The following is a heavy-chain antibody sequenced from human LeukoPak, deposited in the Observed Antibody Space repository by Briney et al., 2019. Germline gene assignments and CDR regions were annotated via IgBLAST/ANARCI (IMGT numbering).Heavy chain of an antibody. J-gene: IGHJ5*02. Sequence: PGRSLRLSCAASGFTFDDYAMHWVRQAPGKGLEWVSLISGDGGSTYYADSVKGRFTISRDNSKNSLYLQMNSLRTEDTALYYCAKDGDGYNLGDNWFDPWGQGTLVTVSS. CDR1: GFTFDDYA. D-gene: IGHD5-24*01. CDR3: AKDGDGYNLGDNWFDP. V-gene: IGHV3-43*02. CDR2: ISGDGGST.